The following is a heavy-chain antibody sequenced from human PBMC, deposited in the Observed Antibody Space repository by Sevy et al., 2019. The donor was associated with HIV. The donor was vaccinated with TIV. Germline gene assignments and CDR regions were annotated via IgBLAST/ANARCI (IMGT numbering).Heavy chain of an antibody. V-gene: IGHV3-7*01. J-gene: IGHJ4*02. Sequence: GGSLRLSCAASGFSFSTYWMHWVRQAPGKGLEWVANIKQDESEKYYVASVKGRFTMSRDNAKNSVYLEMNSLRPEDTAFYYCAKGNSGSFDYWGQGTLVTVSS. CDR2: IKQDESEK. CDR3: AKGNSGSFDY. D-gene: IGHD3-22*01. CDR1: GFSFSTYW.